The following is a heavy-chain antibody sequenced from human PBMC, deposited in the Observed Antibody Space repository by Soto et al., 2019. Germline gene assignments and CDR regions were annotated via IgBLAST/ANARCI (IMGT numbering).Heavy chain of an antibody. V-gene: IGHV4-38-2*02. J-gene: IGHJ5*02. CDR1: GYTISSGYY. CDR2: IYHSGST. Sequence: SETLSLTCAVSGYTISSGYYWGWIRQPPGKGLEWLGSIYHSGSTYYSPSLKRRVTISVDTSKNQFSLKLSSVTAADTAVYYCERDGGGNADNGNWFDPWGPGTLVTVSS. D-gene: IGHD2-15*01. CDR3: ERDGGGNADNGNWFDP.